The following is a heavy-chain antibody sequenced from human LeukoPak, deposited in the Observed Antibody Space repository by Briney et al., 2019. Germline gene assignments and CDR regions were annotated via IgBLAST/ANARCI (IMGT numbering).Heavy chain of an antibody. CDR1: GYTFTSYY. D-gene: IGHD1-7*01. CDR2: INPSGGST. Sequence: ASVKVSCKASGYTFTSYYMHWVRQAPGQGLEWMGIINPSGGSTSYAQKFQGRVTMTRDTSTSTVYMELSSLRSGDTAVYYCARATTLTGTTTGDISNDYWGQGTLVTVSS. V-gene: IGHV1-46*01. CDR3: ARATTLTGTTTGDISNDY. J-gene: IGHJ4*02.